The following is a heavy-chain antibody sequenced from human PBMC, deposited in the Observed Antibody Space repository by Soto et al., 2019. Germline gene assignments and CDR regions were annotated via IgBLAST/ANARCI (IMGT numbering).Heavy chain of an antibody. D-gene: IGHD6-19*01. CDR3: ASSLRGNNSGWYPFEH. V-gene: IGHV1-18*01. Sequence: QIQLVQSGAEVKKPGASVKVSCKASGYTFTSYGFNWVRQAPGQGLEWMGWISACNGNTNYAQNLQGRVTMTTDTSTSTAYTEARSLRSADTAVYYCASSLRGNNSGWYPFEHWGQGTLVAVSS. CDR2: ISACNGNT. CDR1: GYTFTSYG. J-gene: IGHJ4*02.